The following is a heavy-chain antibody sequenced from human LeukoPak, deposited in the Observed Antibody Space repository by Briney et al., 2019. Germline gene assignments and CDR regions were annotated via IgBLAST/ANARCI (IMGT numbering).Heavy chain of an antibody. D-gene: IGHD4-17*01. CDR3: AKERGDYEEFDY. V-gene: IGHV3-21*04. Sequence: GGSLRLSCTASGFSFSSYSMTWVRQAPGKGLEWVSSISSSSSYIYHADSVKGRFTISRDNSKNTLYLQMNSLRAEDTAVYYCAKERGDYEEFDYWGQGTLVTVSS. J-gene: IGHJ4*02. CDR2: ISSSSSYI. CDR1: GFSFSSYS.